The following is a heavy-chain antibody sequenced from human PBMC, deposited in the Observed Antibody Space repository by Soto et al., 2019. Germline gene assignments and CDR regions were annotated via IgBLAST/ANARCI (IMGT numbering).Heavy chain of an antibody. V-gene: IGHV3-30*18. CDR1: GFTFSSYG. D-gene: IGHD1-26*01. CDR3: AKDIVRGGSYYVFDY. CDR2: ISYDGSNK. Sequence: QVQLVESGGGVVQPGRSLRLSCAASGFTFSSYGMHWVRQAPGKGLEWVAVISYDGSNKYYADSVKGRFTISRDNSKNTLYLQMNRLRAEDTAVYYCAKDIVRGGSYYVFDYWGQGTLVTVSS. J-gene: IGHJ4*02.